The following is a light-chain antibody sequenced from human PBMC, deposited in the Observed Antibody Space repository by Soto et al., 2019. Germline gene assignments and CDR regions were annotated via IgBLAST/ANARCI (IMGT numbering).Light chain of an antibody. CDR3: HQPSSSPHMYT. CDR2: LAS. V-gene: IGKV3-20*01. Sequence: EIVLTQSPGTLSLSPGERATLSCRASQTFSSSYLSWYQQIPGQAPRLLIYLASSSATGIPDWFSGRGSGTDLTLTISNLAREAFAVYSCHQPSSSPHMYTFGQGTKLEIK. CDR1: QTFSSSY. J-gene: IGKJ2*01.